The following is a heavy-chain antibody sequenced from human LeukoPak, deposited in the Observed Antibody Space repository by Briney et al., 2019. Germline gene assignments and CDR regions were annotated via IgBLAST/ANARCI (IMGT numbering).Heavy chain of an antibody. CDR3: AGDHDYDSSGYYAY. V-gene: IGHV4-39*07. CDR1: GGSISSSSYY. J-gene: IGHJ4*02. CDR2: IYYSGST. Sequence: SETLSLTCTVSGGSISSSSYYWGWIRQPPGKGLEWIGSIYYSGSTYYNPSLKSRVTISVDTSKNQFSLKLSSVTAADTAVYYCAGDHDYDSSGYYAYWGQGTLVTVSS. D-gene: IGHD3-22*01.